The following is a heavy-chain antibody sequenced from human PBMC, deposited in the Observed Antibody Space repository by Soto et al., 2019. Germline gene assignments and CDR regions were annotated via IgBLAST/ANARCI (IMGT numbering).Heavy chain of an antibody. CDR1: GGTFSSYA. Sequence: SVKVSCKASGGTFSSYAISWVRQAPGQRLEWMGGIIPIFGTANYSQKFQGRVTITADESTSTAYMELSSLRSEDTAVYYCARDLWFGESYWGQGTLVTVSS. J-gene: IGHJ4*02. CDR2: IIPIFGTA. V-gene: IGHV1-69*13. CDR3: ARDLWFGESY. D-gene: IGHD3-10*01.